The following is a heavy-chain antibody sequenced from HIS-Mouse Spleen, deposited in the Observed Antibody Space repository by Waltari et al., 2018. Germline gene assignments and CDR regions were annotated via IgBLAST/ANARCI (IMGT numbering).Heavy chain of an antibody. CDR2: ISYDGSNK. J-gene: IGHJ2*01. CDR3: ARDTVPHTLYFDL. Sequence: QVQLVESGGGVVQPGRSLRLSWSASGFTFSSYAIHGVRQAPGKGLEWVAVISYDGSNKNYADSVKRRFTISRDNSKNTLYLQMNSLRAEDTAVYYCARDTVPHTLYFDLWGRGTLVTVSS. V-gene: IGHV3-30*04. CDR1: GFTFSSYA. D-gene: IGHD2-21*01.